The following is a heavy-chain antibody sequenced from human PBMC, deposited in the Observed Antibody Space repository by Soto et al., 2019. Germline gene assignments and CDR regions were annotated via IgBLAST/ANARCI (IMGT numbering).Heavy chain of an antibody. CDR1: GFRFRIHG. CDR3: VKENQTYTYGGNFDY. CDR2: IGFDGNNK. D-gene: IGHD2-8*01. J-gene: IGHJ4*02. V-gene: IGHV3-33*06. Sequence: QVRLVESGGGVVQPGRSLRLSCAASGFRFRIHGMHWVRQVPGKGLEWVAVIGFDGNNKDYVDSVRGRFTIARDNSKNTLYLQMESLRAEDTAVYCCVKENQTYTYGGNFDYWGQGTLVTVSS.